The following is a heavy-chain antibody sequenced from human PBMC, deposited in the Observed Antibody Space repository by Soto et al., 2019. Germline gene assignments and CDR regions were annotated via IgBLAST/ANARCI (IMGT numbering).Heavy chain of an antibody. CDR2: IYHSGTT. CDR1: GFPISSGYF. J-gene: IGHJ5*02. CDR3: ARDSSGYYWFDP. D-gene: IGHD3-22*01. Sequence: NPSETLSLTCAVSGFPISSGYFWGWIRQPPGKGPEWLGSIYHSGTTYYNPSVKGRVTISVDTSKNQFSLKMSSVTAADTAVYYCARDSSGYYWFDPWGQGTLVTVSS. V-gene: IGHV4-38-2*02.